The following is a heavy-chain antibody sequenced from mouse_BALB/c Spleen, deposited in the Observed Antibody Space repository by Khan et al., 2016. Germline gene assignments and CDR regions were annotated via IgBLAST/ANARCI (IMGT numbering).Heavy chain of an antibody. CDR3: ARSRLYFDY. CDR2: ILPGSDST. V-gene: IGHV1-9*01. CDR1: GYTFSSYW. J-gene: IGHJ2*01. D-gene: IGHD3-2*02. Sequence: VQLQQSGAELMKPGASVKISCKATGYTFSSYWTEWVKQRPGHGLEWIGEILPGSDSTNYDEKFKGKATFTADTSSNTAYMQLSSLTAEDSAVYYCARSRLYFDYWGQGTTLTVSS.